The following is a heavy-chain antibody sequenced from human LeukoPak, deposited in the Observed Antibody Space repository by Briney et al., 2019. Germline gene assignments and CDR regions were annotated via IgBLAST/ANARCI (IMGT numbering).Heavy chain of an antibody. CDR1: GYTFTSYG. V-gene: IGHV1-18*01. J-gene: IGHJ3*02. Sequence: ASVKVSCKASGYTFTSYGISWVRQVPGQGLEWMGWISAYNGNTNYAQKLQGRVTMTTDTSTSTAYMELRSLRSDDTAVYYCAVTYYYDSSGPGAFDIWGQGTMVTVSS. CDR3: AVTYYYDSSGPGAFDI. D-gene: IGHD3-22*01. CDR2: ISAYNGNT.